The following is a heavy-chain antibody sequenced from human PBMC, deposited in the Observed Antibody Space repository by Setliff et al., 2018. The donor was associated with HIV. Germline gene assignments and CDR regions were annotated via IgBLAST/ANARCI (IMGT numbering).Heavy chain of an antibody. J-gene: IGHJ6*02. CDR3: ARGSGGYCSGGSCYFGFGLAL. CDR2: IIPIFGTT. CDR1: GGTFSSYA. D-gene: IGHD2-15*01. Sequence: GASVKVSCKASGGTFSSYAISWVRQAPGQGLEWMGGIIPIFGTTNYAQKFQGRVTITADEWTSTAYMELSSLGSEDTAVYYCARGSGGYCSGGSCYFGFGLALWGQGTTVTVSS. V-gene: IGHV1-69*13.